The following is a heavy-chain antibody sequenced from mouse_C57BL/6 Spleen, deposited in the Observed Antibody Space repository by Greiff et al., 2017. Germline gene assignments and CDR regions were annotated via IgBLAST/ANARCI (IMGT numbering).Heavy chain of an antibody. CDR2: INPNNGGT. CDR1: GYTFTDYN. J-gene: IGHJ3*01. CDR3: ARHYGSSYGWFAY. D-gene: IGHD1-1*01. V-gene: IGHV1-18*01. Sequence: EVQLQQSGPELVKPGASVKIPCKASGYTFTDYNMDWVKQSPGKSLEWIGDINPNNGGTIYNQKFKGKATLTVDKSSSTAYMELRSLTSEDTAVYYCARHYGSSYGWFAYWGQGTLVTVSA.